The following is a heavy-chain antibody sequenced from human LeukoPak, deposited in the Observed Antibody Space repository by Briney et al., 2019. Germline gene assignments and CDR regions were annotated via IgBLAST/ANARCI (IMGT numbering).Heavy chain of an antibody. Sequence: ASVKVSCKASGYTFNKYAMHWVRQAPGQRLEWMGWINAGNDKTKYSQKFQDGVTITRDTSASTAYVELSSLRSEDTAVYYCARGNDYGDPQLDAFDYWGQGTLVTVSS. V-gene: IGHV1-3*01. CDR1: GYTFNKYA. D-gene: IGHD4-17*01. CDR2: INAGNDKT. CDR3: ARGNDYGDPQLDAFDY. J-gene: IGHJ4*02.